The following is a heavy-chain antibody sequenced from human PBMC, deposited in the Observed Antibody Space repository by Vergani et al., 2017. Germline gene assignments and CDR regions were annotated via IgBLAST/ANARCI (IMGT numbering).Heavy chain of an antibody. CDR2: ISSSSSYI. D-gene: IGHD1-26*01. CDR1: GFTFSSYS. V-gene: IGHV3-21*01. Sequence: EVQLVESGGGLVKPGGSLRLSCAASGFTFSSYSMNWVRQAPGKGLEWVSSISSSSSYIYYADSVKGRFTISRDNAKNSLYLQMNSLRAEDTAVYYCAREGELHGRVDYWGQGTTVTVSS. J-gene: IGHJ4*03. CDR3: AREGELHGRVDY.